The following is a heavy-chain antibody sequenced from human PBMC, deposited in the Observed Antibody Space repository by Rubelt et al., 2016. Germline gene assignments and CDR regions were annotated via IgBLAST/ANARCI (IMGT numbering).Heavy chain of an antibody. J-gene: IGHJ2*01. Sequence: QVQLVQSGAEVKKPGASVKVSCKASGYTFTSYGISWVRQAPGQGLEWMGWISAYNSNTNYAQKLQGRVTMTTDTSTRTAYMELRSLRSDDTAVYYCARDRIRIAARQGWYFDLWGRGTLVTVSS. V-gene: IGHV1-18*01. CDR1: GYTFTSYG. CDR2: ISAYNSNT. CDR3: ARDRIRIAARQGWYFDL. D-gene: IGHD6-6*01.